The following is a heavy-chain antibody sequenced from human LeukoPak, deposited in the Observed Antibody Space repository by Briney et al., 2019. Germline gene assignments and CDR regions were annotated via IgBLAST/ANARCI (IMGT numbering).Heavy chain of an antibody. V-gene: IGHV3-23*01. CDR2: ISPSGDIK. J-gene: IGHJ4*02. CDR1: GFTFSRHS. Sequence: PGGTLRLSCVASGFTFSRHSMNWVRQAPGKGLEWVSGISPSGDIKYYVDSVKGRFTVSRDNSKNTLYLQINSLRDEDTAVYYCAKDDAWLQYNDWGQGTLVTVSS. D-gene: IGHD5-24*01. CDR3: AKDDAWLQYND.